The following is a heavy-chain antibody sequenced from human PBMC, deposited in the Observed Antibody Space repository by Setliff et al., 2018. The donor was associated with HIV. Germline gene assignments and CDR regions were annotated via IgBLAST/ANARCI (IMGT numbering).Heavy chain of an antibody. CDR3: ASATVGGASPFDS. Sequence: SETLSLTCSVYGGSISRGGRYWGWIRQHPGRGLEWLGYVYYTGESFYKPSLGGRVTILQDKSKNQFSLELRSVTAADTAVYYCASATVGGASPFDSWGQGILVTVSS. J-gene: IGHJ4*02. CDR2: VYYTGES. V-gene: IGHV4-31*03. D-gene: IGHD4-4*01. CDR1: GGSISRGGRY.